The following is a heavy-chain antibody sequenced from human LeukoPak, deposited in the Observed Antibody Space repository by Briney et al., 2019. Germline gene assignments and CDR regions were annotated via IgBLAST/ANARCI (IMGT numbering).Heavy chain of an antibody. V-gene: IGHV1-46*01. CDR1: GYTFTSYY. CDR2: INPSGGST. J-gene: IGHJ3*02. CDR3: ARDPRSIAAAGTAFDI. D-gene: IGHD6-13*01. Sequence: ASVKVSCKASGYTFTSYYMHWVRQAPGQGLEWMGIINPSGGSTSYAQKFQGRVTITRDTSTSTVYMELSSLRSEDTAVYYCARDPRSIAAAGTAFDIWGQGTMVTVSS.